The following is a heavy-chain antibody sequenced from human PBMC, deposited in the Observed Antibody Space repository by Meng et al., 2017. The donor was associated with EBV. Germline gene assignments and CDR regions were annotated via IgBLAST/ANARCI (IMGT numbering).Heavy chain of an antibody. J-gene: IGHJ5*02. CDR3: ARVVATIFTNWFDP. CDR1: GGSISSSSYY. CDR2: IYYSGST. D-gene: IGHD5-12*01. Sequence: QLQLQESGPRLVKPSETLSLTCTVSGGSISSSSYYWGWIRQPPGKGLEWIGSIYYSGSTYYNPSLKSRVTISVDTSKNQFSLKLSSVTAADTAVYYCARVVATIFTNWFDPWGQGTLVTVSS. V-gene: IGHV4-39*07.